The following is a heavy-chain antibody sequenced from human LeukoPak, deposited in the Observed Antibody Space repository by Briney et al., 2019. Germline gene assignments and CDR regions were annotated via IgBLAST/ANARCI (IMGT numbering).Heavy chain of an antibody. D-gene: IGHD5-18*01. V-gene: IGHV4-59*01. CDR3: ARGAAGYSYG. CDR2: IYYSGST. Sequence: PSETLSLTCTVSDGSISSYYWSWIRQPPGKGLEWIGHIYYSGSTNYNPSLKSRVTISIDTSKNQFSLRLSSVTAADTAVYYCARGAAGYSYGWGQGTLVTVSS. J-gene: IGHJ4*02. CDR1: DGSISSYY.